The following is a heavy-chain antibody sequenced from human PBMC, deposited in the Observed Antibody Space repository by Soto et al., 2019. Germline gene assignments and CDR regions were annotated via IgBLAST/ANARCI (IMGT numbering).Heavy chain of an antibody. V-gene: IGHV4-28*01. J-gene: IGHJ4*02. CDR1: GYSISSSNW. Sequence: PSETLSLTCAVSGYSISSSNWWGWTRQPPGKGLEWIGYIYYSGTTYYNPSLKSRVAISGDTSKNQFSLKLSSVTAADTAVYYCARTVIGGFDYWGQGTLVTVSS. CDR3: ARTVIGGFDY. D-gene: IGHD3-16*02. CDR2: IYYSGTT.